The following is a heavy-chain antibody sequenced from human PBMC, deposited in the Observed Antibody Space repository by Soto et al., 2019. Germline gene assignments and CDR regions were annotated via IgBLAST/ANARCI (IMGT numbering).Heavy chain of an antibody. CDR1: GGSISSYY. D-gene: IGHD4-17*01. Sequence: LSLTCTVSGGSISSYYWSWIRQPPGKGLEWIGYIYYSGSTNYNPSLKSRVTISVDTSENQFSLKLSSVTAADTAVYYCARVVDYGDYMRAFDIWGQGTMVTVSS. CDR2: IYYSGST. V-gene: IGHV4-59*01. CDR3: ARVVDYGDYMRAFDI. J-gene: IGHJ3*02.